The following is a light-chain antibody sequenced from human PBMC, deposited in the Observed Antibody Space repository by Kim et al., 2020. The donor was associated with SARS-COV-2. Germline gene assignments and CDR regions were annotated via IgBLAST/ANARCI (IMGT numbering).Light chain of an antibody. CDR3: QQRSNWPGT. CDR2: DAS. V-gene: IGKV3-11*01. Sequence: PGERATLSCRASQSVGSYLAWYQQKPGQAPRLLVYDASKRATGIPARFSGSGSGTDFTLTISSLEPEDFAVYYCQQRSNWPGTFGQGTKVEIK. CDR1: QSVGSY. J-gene: IGKJ1*01.